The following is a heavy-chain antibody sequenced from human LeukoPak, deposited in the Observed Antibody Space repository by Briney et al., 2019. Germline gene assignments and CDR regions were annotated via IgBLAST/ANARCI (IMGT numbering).Heavy chain of an antibody. CDR1: GGSISSHY. CDR3: ARGGSWAAH. Sequence: SETLSLTCTVSGGSISSHYWSWIRQPPGKGLEWIGYIYYSGSTNYNPSLKGRVTISVDTSKNQFSLKLSSVTAADTAVYYCARGGSWAAHWGQGTLVTVSS. CDR2: IYYSGST. D-gene: IGHD1-1*01. V-gene: IGHV4-59*11. J-gene: IGHJ4*02.